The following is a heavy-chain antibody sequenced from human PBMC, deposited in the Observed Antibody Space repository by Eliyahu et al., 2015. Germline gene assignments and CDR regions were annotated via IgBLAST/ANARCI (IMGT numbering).Heavy chain of an antibody. V-gene: IGHV2-5*02. J-gene: IGHJ2*01. CDR1: GFSLSXXXXG. CDR2: IYWDDDK. D-gene: IGHD3-16*01. CDR3: AHSHFTFELPSYWYFDL. Sequence: QITLKESGPTLVKPTQTLTLTCXFSGFSLSXXXXGVGWIRQPPGKALEWLALIYWDDDKRYSPSLKSRLTITKDTSKNQVVLTMTNMDPVDTATYYCAHSHFTFELPSYWYFDLWGRGTLVTVSS.